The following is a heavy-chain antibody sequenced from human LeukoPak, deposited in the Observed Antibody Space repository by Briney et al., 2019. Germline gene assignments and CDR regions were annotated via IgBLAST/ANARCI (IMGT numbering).Heavy chain of an antibody. CDR3: ARGSDGWFAFDY. J-gene: IGHJ4*02. CDR2: IYTTGGK. V-gene: IGHV3-66*01. D-gene: IGHD6-19*01. Sequence: GGSLRLSCAASEFTVSSDYMSWVRQAPGKGLEWVSIIYTTGGKYYADSVKGRFTISRDNSKHTLYLQMNSLRTEDTAVYYCARGSDGWFAFDYWGQGILVTVSS. CDR1: EFTVSSDY.